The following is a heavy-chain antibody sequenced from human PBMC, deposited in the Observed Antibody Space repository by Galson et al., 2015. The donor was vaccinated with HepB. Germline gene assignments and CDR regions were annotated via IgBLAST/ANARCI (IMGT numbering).Heavy chain of an antibody. Sequence: SVKVSCKASGYTFTSYDINWVRQATGQGLEWMGWMNPNSGNTGYAQKFQGRVTMTRNTSISTAYMELSSLRSEDTAVYYCARGRPSRKGYYYYYYMDVWGKGTTVTVSS. D-gene: IGHD1-14*01. CDR3: ARGRPSRKGYYYYYYMDV. CDR2: MNPNSGNT. V-gene: IGHV1-8*01. J-gene: IGHJ6*03. CDR1: GYTFTSYD.